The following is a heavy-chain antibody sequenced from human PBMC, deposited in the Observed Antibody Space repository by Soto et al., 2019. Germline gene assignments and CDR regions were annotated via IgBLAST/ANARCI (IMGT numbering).Heavy chain of an antibody. V-gene: IGHV3-21*01. J-gene: IGHJ4*02. Sequence: EVQLVESGGGLVKPGGSLRLSCAASGFTFSSYSMNWVRQAPGKGLEWVSSISSSSSYIYYADSVKGRFTISRDNAKNSLYLQMNRLRAEDTAVYYCARDGRRDGYNDYFDYWGQGTLVTVSS. CDR1: GFTFSSYS. CDR2: ISSSSSYI. D-gene: IGHD5-12*01. CDR3: ARDGRRDGYNDYFDY.